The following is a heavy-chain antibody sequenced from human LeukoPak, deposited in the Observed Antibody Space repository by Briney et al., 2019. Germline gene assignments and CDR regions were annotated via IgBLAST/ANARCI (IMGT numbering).Heavy chain of an antibody. J-gene: IGHJ4*02. CDR3: AKDQDRKRRDGYIGFDY. Sequence: GGSLRLSCAASGFTFSSYGMHWVRQAPGKGLEWVAFIRYDGSNKYYADSVKGRFTISRDNSKNTLYLQMNSLRAEDTAVYYCAKDQDRKRRDGYIGFDYWGQGTLVTVSS. D-gene: IGHD5-24*01. CDR2: IRYDGSNK. CDR1: GFTFSSYG. V-gene: IGHV3-30*02.